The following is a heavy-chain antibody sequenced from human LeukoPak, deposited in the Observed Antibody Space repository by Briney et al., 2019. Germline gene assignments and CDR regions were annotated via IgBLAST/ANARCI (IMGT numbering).Heavy chain of an antibody. CDR1: GGTSSSYA. Sequence: SVKVSCKASGGTSSSYAISWVRQAPGQGLEWMGGIIPIFGTANYAQKFQGRVTITTDESTSTAYMELSSLRSEDTAVYYCARGEDFRLYYYMDVWGKGTTVTVSS. CDR2: IIPIFGTA. V-gene: IGHV1-69*05. CDR3: ARGEDFRLYYYMDV. J-gene: IGHJ6*03. D-gene: IGHD3-3*01.